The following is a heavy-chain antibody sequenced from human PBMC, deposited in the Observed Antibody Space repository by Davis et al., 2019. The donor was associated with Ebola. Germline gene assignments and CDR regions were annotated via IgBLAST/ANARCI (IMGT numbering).Heavy chain of an antibody. CDR3: ARPKTTVKGRWYFDL. J-gene: IGHJ2*01. V-gene: IGHV1-69*13. CDR1: GGTFSSYA. D-gene: IGHD4-17*01. CDR2: IIPIFGTA. Sequence: AASVKVSCKASGGTFSSYAISWVRQAPGQGLEWMGGIIPIFGTANYAQKFQGRVTITADESTSTAYMELSSLRSEDTAVYYCARPKTTVKGRWYFDLWGRGTLVTVSS.